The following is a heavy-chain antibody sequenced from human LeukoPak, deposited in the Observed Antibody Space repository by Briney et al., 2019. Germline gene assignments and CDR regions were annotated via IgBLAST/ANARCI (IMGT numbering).Heavy chain of an antibody. CDR2: IYHSGST. CDR1: GDSISSGGYC. CDR3: ARGLRSGTYPNWYFDL. J-gene: IGHJ2*01. Sequence: PSETLSLTCTVSGDSISSGGYCWSWIRQPPGKGLEWIGYIYHSGSTYYNPSLKSRVTISVDRPKNQFSLMLTSVTAADTAVYYCARGLRSGTYPNWYFDLWGRGTLVIVSS. D-gene: IGHD3-10*01. V-gene: IGHV4-30-2*01.